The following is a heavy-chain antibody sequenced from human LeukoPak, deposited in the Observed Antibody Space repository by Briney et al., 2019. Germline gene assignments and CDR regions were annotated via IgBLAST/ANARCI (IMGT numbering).Heavy chain of an antibody. J-gene: IGHJ4*02. D-gene: IGHD5-18*01. CDR1: GGSFSGYY. V-gene: IGHV4-34*01. CDR3: AGDVDTAMAYDY. CDR2: INHSGST. Sequence: PSETLSLTCAVHGGSFSGYYLSWIRQPPGKGLEWIGEINHSGSTNYNPSLKSRVTISVDTSKNQFSLKLSSVTAADTAVYYCAGDVDTAMAYDYWGQGTLVTVSS.